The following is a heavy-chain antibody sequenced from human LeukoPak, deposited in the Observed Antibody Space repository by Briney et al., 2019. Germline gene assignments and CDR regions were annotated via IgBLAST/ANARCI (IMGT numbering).Heavy chain of an antibody. D-gene: IGHD5-12*01. J-gene: IGHJ4*02. CDR3: ARDRSGYVFDY. CDR1: GFTVSSDY. Sequence: GGSLRLSCAASGFTVSSDYMSWVRQAPGKGMEWVSVIYSDGTTYYADSVKGRFTISRDNSKNTLYLQMNSLRAEDTAVYYCARDRSGYVFDYWGQGTLVTVSS. V-gene: IGHV3-53*01. CDR2: IYSDGTT.